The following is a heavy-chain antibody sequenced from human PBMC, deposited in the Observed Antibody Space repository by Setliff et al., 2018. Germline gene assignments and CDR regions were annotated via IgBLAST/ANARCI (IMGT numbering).Heavy chain of an antibody. CDR2: IYTSGST. Sequence: PSETLSLTCTVSGGSINSGSYYWSWIRQSAGKGLEWIGYIYTSGSTNYNPSLKSRVTISLDTSKNQFSLKLSSVTAADTAVYYCARHLSYSGETMDVWGKGTTVTVSS. CDR1: GGSINSGSYY. D-gene: IGHD5-12*01. CDR3: ARHLSYSGETMDV. V-gene: IGHV4-61*09. J-gene: IGHJ6*03.